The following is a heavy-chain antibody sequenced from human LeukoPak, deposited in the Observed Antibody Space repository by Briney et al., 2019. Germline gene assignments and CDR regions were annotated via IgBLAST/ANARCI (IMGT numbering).Heavy chain of an antibody. J-gene: IGHJ4*02. CDR1: GLTFSNAR. D-gene: IGHD1-26*01. CDR3: VTGGLYYGY. V-gene: IGHV3-15*01. CDR2: IKTATEGGTA. Sequence: GGSLRLSCAASGLTFSNARMSWVRQAPGKGLGGVGRIKTATEGGTADYAAPVKGRFTISRDDSKDMLSLQMNSLKIEDTAVYFCVTGGLYYGYWGQGTLVTVSS.